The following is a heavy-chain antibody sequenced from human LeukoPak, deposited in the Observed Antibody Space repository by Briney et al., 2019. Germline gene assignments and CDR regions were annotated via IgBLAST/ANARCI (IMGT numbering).Heavy chain of an antibody. CDR3: ARSPYLYNWNYVGDY. J-gene: IGHJ4*02. CDR1: GDTFSSYA. D-gene: IGHD1-7*01. V-gene: IGHV1-69*05. CDR2: IIPIFGTA. Sequence: SVKVSCKASGDTFSSYAISWVRQAPGQGLEWMGGIIPIFGTANYAQKFQGRVTITTDESTSTAYMELSSLRSEDTAVYYCARSPYLYNWNYVGDYWGQGTLVTVSS.